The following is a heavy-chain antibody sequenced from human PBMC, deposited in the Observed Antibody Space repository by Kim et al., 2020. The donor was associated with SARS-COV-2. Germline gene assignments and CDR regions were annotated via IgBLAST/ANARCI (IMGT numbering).Heavy chain of an antibody. CDR3: ARDAAVTGTDGLDI. CDR1: GFTLRRYW. V-gene: IGHV3-7*01. D-gene: IGHD6-19*01. J-gene: IGHJ3*02. CDR2: IKQDGSER. Sequence: GGSLRLSCAAPGFTLRRYWMTWVRQAPGKGLEWVANIKQDGSERYYVDSVKGRFTISRDNAMNSLYLQMNSLRAEDTVVYYCARDAAVTGTDGLDIWGQGTLVTVS.